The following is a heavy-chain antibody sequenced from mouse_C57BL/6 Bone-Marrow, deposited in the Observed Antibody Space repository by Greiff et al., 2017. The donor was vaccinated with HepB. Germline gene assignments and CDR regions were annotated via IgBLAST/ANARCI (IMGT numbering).Heavy chain of an antibody. CDR1: GFTFTDYY. CDR3: ARYQRYAMDY. V-gene: IGHV7-3*01. J-gene: IGHJ4*01. Sequence: DVQLVESGGGLVQPGGSLSLSCAASGFTFTDYYMSWVRQPPGKALEWLGFIRNKANGYTTEYSASVKGRFTISRDNSQIILYLQMNALRADDSATYDCARYQRYAMDYWGQGTSVTVSS. CDR2: IRNKANGYTT.